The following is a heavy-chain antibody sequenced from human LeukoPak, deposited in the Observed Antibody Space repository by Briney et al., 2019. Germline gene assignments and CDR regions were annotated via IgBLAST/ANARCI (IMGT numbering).Heavy chain of an antibody. CDR3: AKGIAAAGGH. D-gene: IGHD6-13*01. CDR1: GFTFSNYA. CDR2: ISGSDGST. J-gene: IGHJ3*01. Sequence: GGSLRLSCTASGFTFSNYAMSWVRQAPGKGLEWVSTISGSDGSTYYADSVKGRFTISRDNSKNTLYLQMNSLRVEDTAIYYCAKGIAAAGGHWGQGTMVTVSS. V-gene: IGHV3-23*01.